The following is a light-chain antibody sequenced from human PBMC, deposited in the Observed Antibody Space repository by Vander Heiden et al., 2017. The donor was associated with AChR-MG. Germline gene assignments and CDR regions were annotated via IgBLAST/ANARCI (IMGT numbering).Light chain of an antibody. Sequence: QSALTQPASVSGSPGQSITISCTGTSSDIGGYDYVAWYQQHPGKAPKLIIYDVSHRPSGVSSRFSGSKSGNTASLTISGLQVDDEADYYCSSYTTSSADVFGTGTKVTVL. J-gene: IGLJ1*01. V-gene: IGLV2-14*03. CDR2: DVS. CDR3: SSYTTSSADV. CDR1: SSDIGGYDY.